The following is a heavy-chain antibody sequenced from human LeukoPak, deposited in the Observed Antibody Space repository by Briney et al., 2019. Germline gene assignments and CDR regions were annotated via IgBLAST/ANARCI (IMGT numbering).Heavy chain of an antibody. V-gene: IGHV1-69*04. D-gene: IGHD5-12*01. J-gene: IGHJ6*02. CDR3: ARGYSGYDFEYYYYGMDV. CDR1: GGTFSSYA. Sequence: SVKVSCKASGGTFSSYAISWVRQAPGQGLEWMGRIIPMLGIANYAQKFQGRVTITADKSTSTAYMELSSLRSEDTAVYYCARGYSGYDFEYYYYGMDVWGQGTTVTVSS. CDR2: IIPMLGIA.